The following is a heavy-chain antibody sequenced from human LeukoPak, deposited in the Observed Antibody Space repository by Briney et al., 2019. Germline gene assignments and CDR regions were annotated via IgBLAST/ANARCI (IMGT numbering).Heavy chain of an antibody. J-gene: IGHJ4*02. CDR1: GGSVSSGTSW. Sequence: PSETLSLTCTVSGGSVSSGTSWWGWIRQPPGRGLEWIGYIYYTGSTNYDPSLKSRLTISVDTSKKQSSLKLSSVTAADTAVYYCARRGGSGRSFDYWGQGTLVTVSS. CDR3: ARRGGSGRSFDY. CDR2: IYYTGST. V-gene: IGHV4-61*01. D-gene: IGHD3-10*01.